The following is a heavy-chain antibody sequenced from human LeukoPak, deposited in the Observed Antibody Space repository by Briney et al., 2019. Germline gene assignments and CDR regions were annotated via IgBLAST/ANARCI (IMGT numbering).Heavy chain of an antibody. CDR2: IKPDGSEK. Sequence: GGSLRLSRAASGLTFSNHWMNWVRQAPGKGLEWVANIKPDGSEKYYVDSVKGRFTISRDNAKNSLYLQMNSLSAEDTAVYYCLAAGGYWGQGTLVTVSS. V-gene: IGHV3-7*01. CDR3: LAAGGY. J-gene: IGHJ4*02. CDR1: GLTFSNHW. D-gene: IGHD3-10*01.